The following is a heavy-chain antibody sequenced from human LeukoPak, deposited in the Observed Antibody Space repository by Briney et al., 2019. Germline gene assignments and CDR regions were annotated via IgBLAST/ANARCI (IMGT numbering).Heavy chain of an antibody. CDR3: ASVPVLLWFGELHALDAFDI. D-gene: IGHD3-10*01. J-gene: IGHJ3*02. CDR1: GLTFSSYS. V-gene: IGHV3-21*01. Sequence: PGGSLRLSCAASGLTFSSYSMNWVRQAPGKGLEWVSSISSSSSYIYYADSVKGRFTISRDNAKNSLYLQMNSLRAEDTAVYYCASVPVLLWFGELHALDAFDIWGQGTMVTVSS. CDR2: ISSSSSYI.